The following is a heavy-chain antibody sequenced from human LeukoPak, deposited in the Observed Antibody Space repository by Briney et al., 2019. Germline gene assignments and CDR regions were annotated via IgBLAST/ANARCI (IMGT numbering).Heavy chain of an antibody. Sequence: SETLSLTCSVFGDSISSCGYYWTWIRQPAGKGLEWIGRIYIGESANYNSSLKSRVTILVDTSKNQFSLKLSSVTAADTAMYFCARSRERICSNPPCYVDLQATWGQGTLVTVSP. V-gene: IGHV4-61*02. J-gene: IGHJ4*02. CDR2: IYIGESA. CDR3: ARSRERICSNPPCYVDLQAT. D-gene: IGHD2-2*01. CDR1: GDSISSCGYY.